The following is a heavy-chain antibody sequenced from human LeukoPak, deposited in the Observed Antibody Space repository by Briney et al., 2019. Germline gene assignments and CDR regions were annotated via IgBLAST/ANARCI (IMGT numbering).Heavy chain of an antibody. V-gene: IGHV4-34*01. CDR2: INHSGST. J-gene: IGHJ4*02. CDR3: ARDIEYYYDSSGYPTRD. D-gene: IGHD3-22*01. CDR1: GGSISSYY. Sequence: SETLSLTCTVSGGSISSYYWSWIRQPPGKGLEWIGEINHSGSTNYNPSLKSRVTVSVDTSKNQFSLKLSSVTAADTAVYYCARDIEYYYDSSGYPTRDWGQGTLVTVSS.